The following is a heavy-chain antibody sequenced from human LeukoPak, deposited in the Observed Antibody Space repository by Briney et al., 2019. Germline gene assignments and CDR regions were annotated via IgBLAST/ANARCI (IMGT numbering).Heavy chain of an antibody. CDR2: ISYDGSNK. Sequence: PGRSLRLSYAASRFTFSSYGMQWVRQAPGKGLEWVAVISYDGSNKYYADSVKGRFTISRDNSKNTLYLQMNSLRPEDTAVYYCAPENLDYWGQGTLVTVSS. CDR3: APENLDY. J-gene: IGHJ4*02. CDR1: RFTFSSYG. V-gene: IGHV3-30*03.